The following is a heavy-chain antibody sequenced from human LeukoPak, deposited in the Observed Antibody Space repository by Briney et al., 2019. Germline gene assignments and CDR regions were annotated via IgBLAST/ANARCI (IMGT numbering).Heavy chain of an antibody. CDR3: ARVVGVVTLYYYYYYYMDV. CDR2: INHSGST. Sequence: SETLSLTCAVYGGSFSGYYWSWIRQPPGKGLEWIGEINHSGSTNYNPSLKSRVTISIDTSKNQFSLELSSVTAADTAVYYCARVVGVVTLYYYYYYYMDVWGKGTTVTVSS. J-gene: IGHJ6*03. V-gene: IGHV4-34*01. CDR1: GGSFSGYY. D-gene: IGHD3-3*01.